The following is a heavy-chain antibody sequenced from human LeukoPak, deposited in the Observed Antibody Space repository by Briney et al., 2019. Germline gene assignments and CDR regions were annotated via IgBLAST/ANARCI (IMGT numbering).Heavy chain of an antibody. D-gene: IGHD2-8*01. CDR1: GGTFSSYA. CDR3: ARLKANILYPKDAFDI. Sequence: SVKVSCKASGGTFSSYAISWVRQAPGQGLEWMGGIIPIFGTANYAQKFQGRVTITADESTSTAYMELSSLRSEDTAVYYCARLKANILYPKDAFDIWGQGTMVTVSS. J-gene: IGHJ3*02. V-gene: IGHV1-69*13. CDR2: IIPIFGTA.